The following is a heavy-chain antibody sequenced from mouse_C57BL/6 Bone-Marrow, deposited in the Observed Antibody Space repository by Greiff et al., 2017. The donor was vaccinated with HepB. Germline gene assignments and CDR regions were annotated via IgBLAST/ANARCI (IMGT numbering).Heavy chain of an antibody. J-gene: IGHJ1*03. Sequence: QVQLKESGPELVKPGASVKISCKASGYAFSSSWMNWVKQRPGKGLEWIGRIYPGDGDTNYNGKFKGKATLTADKSSSTAYMQLSSLTSEDSAVYFCERKDYYYGSREWYVDVWGTGTTVTVSS. V-gene: IGHV1-82*01. CDR2: IYPGDGDT. CDR3: ERKDYYYGSREWYVDV. D-gene: IGHD1-1*01. CDR1: GYAFSSSW.